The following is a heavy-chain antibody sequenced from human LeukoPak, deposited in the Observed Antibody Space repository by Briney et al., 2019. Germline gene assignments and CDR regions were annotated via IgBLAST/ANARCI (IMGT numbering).Heavy chain of an antibody. J-gene: IGHJ6*03. CDR2: IIPFFGSA. Sequence: GASVKVSCKASGGTFSSYAISWVRQAPGQGLEWMGGIIPFFGSANYAQKFQGRVTITTDESTSTAYMELSSLRSEDTAVYYCARTWSGSYYYYYMDVWGKGTTVTVSS. D-gene: IGHD3-3*01. V-gene: IGHV1-69*05. CDR3: ARTWSGSYYYYYMDV. CDR1: GGTFSSYA.